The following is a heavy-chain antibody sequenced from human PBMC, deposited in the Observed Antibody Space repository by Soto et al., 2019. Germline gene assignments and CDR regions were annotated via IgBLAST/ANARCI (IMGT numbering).Heavy chain of an antibody. J-gene: IGHJ4*02. D-gene: IGHD2-15*01. Sequence: SETLSLTCAVSGGSISSGGYFWSWIRQPPGKGLEWIGEINHSGITSYSPSLGSRVTTSVDTPKNQFSLRLRSVTAADTAIYYCARRFCSDSYCSYFDYWGRGTLVTVSS. CDR3: ARRFCSDSYCSYFDY. CDR1: GGSISSGGYF. V-gene: IGHV4-61*08. CDR2: INHSGIT.